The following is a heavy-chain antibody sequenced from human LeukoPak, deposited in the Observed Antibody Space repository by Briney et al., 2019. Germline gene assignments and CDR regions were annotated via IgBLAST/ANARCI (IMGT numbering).Heavy chain of an antibody. J-gene: IGHJ4*02. CDR3: ARARSLYYFDY. V-gene: IGHV3-64*01. CDR1: GFTFSSYA. CDR2: ISSNGGST. Sequence: PGGSLRLSCAASGFTFSSYAMHCVRQAPGKGLEYVSAISSNGGSTYYANSVKGRFTISRDNSKNTLYLQMGSLRAEDMAVYYCARARSLYYFDYWGQGTLVTVSS.